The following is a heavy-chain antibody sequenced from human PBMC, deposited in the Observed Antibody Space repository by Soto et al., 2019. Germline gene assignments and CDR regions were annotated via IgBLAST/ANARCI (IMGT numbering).Heavy chain of an antibody. CDR1: GGTFSSYA. CDR3: ARETYYYDSSGCYGMDV. V-gene: IGHV1-69*06. CDR2: IIPIFGTA. Sequence: QVQLVQSGAEVKKPGSSVKVSCKASGGTFSSYAISWVRQAPGQGLEWMGGIIPIFGTANYAQKFQGRVTITADKSTSTAYMELSSLRSEDTAVYYCARETYYYDSSGCYGMDVWGQGTTVTVSS. J-gene: IGHJ6*02. D-gene: IGHD3-22*01.